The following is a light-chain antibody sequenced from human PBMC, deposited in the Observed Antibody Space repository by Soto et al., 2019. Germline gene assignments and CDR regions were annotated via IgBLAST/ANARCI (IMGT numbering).Light chain of an antibody. Sequence: DSHVTQSHAALSASGGERVAISCRASQSIGDWLAWYQQKPGKAPKLLIYAASTLQSGVPSRFSGSGSGTEFTLTISRLQPEDFATYYCQQLNGYPWTFGQGTKVDIK. CDR2: AAS. CDR3: QQLNGYPWT. J-gene: IGKJ1*01. CDR1: QSIGDW. V-gene: IGKV1-9*01.